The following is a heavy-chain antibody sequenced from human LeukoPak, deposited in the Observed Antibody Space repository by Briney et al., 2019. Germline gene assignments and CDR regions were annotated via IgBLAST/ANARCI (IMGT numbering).Heavy chain of an antibody. V-gene: IGHV4-4*07. CDR2: IYTSGST. Sequence: PSETLSLTCTVSGGSISSYYWSWIRQPAGKGLEWIGRIYTSGSTNYNPSLKSRVTMLVDTSKNQFSLKLSSVTAADTAVYYCARGLDLYNWNSFDPWGQGTLVTVSS. J-gene: IGHJ5*02. D-gene: IGHD1-20*01. CDR1: GGSISSYY. CDR3: ARGLDLYNWNSFDP.